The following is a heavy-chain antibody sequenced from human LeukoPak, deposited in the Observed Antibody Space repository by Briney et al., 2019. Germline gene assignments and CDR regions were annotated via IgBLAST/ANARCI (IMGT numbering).Heavy chain of an antibody. CDR2: INEHGSIT. CDR1: GFTFSSYW. V-gene: IGHV3-74*01. D-gene: IGHD3-10*01. J-gene: IGHJ4*02. Sequence: GGSLRLSCAASGFTFSSYWMHWVRQVPGKGLVWVARINEHGSITDYADSVKDRFTVSRDNAWNTLYLQMDSLRAEDTAVYYCARDVAGSGSLWGQGTLITVSS. CDR3: ARDVAGSGSL.